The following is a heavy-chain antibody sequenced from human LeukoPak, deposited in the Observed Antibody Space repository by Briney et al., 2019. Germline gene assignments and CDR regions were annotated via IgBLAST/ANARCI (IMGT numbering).Heavy chain of an antibody. D-gene: IGHD4-17*01. CDR3: ARLDFGDYRGAFDI. CDR2: ISSSGSTI. J-gene: IGHJ3*02. Sequence: GGSLRLSCAASGFTFSSYEMNWVRQAPGKGLEWVSYISSSGSTIYYADPVKGRFTISRDNAKNSLYLQMNSLRAEDTAVYYCARLDFGDYRGAFDIWGQGTMVTVSS. V-gene: IGHV3-48*03. CDR1: GFTFSSYE.